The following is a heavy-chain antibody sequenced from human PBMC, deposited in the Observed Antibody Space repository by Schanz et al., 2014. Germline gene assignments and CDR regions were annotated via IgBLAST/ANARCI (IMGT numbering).Heavy chain of an antibody. J-gene: IGHJ6*02. V-gene: IGHV1-69*04. CDR2: IIPILGIT. D-gene: IGHD3-9*01. CDR1: GYIFGSHG. Sequence: QLMQSGSEVRKPGASVKVSCKASGYIFGSHGMTWVRQAPGQGPEWMGRIIPILGITNVAQTFQGRVTMTADKSTSTVYMEVSGLRSEDTAVYYCAKVDRARYYAMDVWGQGTTVTVSS. CDR3: AKVDRARYYAMDV.